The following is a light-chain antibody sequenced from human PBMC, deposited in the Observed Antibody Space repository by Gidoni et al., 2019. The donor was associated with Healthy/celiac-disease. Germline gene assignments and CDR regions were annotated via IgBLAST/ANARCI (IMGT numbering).Light chain of an antibody. CDR2: DAS. J-gene: IGKJ3*01. CDR3: QQYNSCPIT. CDR1: QSISSW. V-gene: IGKV1-5*01. Sequence: DIQMTQYPSTLSASVGDRVTITCRASQSISSWLAWYQQKPGKAPKLLIYDASSLESGVPSRFSGSGSGTEFTLTISSLQPDDFATYYCQQYNSCPITFGPGTKVDIK.